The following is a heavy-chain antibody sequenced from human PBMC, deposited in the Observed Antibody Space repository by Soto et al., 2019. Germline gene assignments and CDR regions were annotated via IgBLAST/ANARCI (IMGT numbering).Heavy chain of an antibody. J-gene: IGHJ4*02. CDR1: GGSISSYY. V-gene: IGHV4-59*01. Sequence: PSETLSLTCTVSGGSISSYYWSWIRQPPGKGLEWIGYIYYSGSTNYNPSLKSRVTISVDTSKNQFSLKLSSVPAADTAVYYCARRYGRNFDSWGQGTQVTVSS. D-gene: IGHD1-20*01. CDR2: IYYSGST. CDR3: ARRYGRNFDS.